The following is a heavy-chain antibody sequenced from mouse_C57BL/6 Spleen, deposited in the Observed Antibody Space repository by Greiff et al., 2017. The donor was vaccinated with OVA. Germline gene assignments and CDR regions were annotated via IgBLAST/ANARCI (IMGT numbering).Heavy chain of an antibody. CDR3: ARGMDGDDYFDY. Sequence: QVQLQQPGAELVKPGASVKLSCKASGYTFTSYWMHWVKQRPGQGLEWIGMINPNSGSTNYNEKFKSKATLTVDKSSSTAYMQLSSLTSEDSAVNYCARGMDGDDYFDYWGQGTTLTVSS. CDR2: INPNSGST. J-gene: IGHJ2*01. V-gene: IGHV1-64*01. CDR1: GYTFTSYW. D-gene: IGHD2-13*01.